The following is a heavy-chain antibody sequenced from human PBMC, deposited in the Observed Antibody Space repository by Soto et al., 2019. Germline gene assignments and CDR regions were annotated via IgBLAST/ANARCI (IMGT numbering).Heavy chain of an antibody. J-gene: IGHJ6*02. CDR1: GYSFASYW. Sequence: GEPLKISCKGSGYSFASYWIGWVRQMHGKGLEWMGINYPGAPNTTYSPSFQGQVAISADKSSCTADLQWSSLKASDTAVYYCASHLSYYYYGMDVWGPGTTFTVS. CDR3: ASHLSYYYYGMDV. V-gene: IGHV5-51*01. CDR2: NYPGAPNT.